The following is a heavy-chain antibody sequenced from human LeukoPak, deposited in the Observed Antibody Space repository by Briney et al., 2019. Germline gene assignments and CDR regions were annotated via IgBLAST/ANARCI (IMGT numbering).Heavy chain of an antibody. J-gene: IGHJ4*02. CDR1: GFTFSSYG. Sequence: GGSLRLSCAASGFTFSSYGMPWVRQAPGKGLEWVAVIWYDGSNKYYADSVKGRFTISRDNSKNTLYLQMNSLRAEDTAVYYCAKRGPGAAGRFYFDYWGQGTLVTVSS. V-gene: IGHV3-30*02. D-gene: IGHD6-13*01. CDR3: AKRGPGAAGRFYFDY. CDR2: IWYDGSNK.